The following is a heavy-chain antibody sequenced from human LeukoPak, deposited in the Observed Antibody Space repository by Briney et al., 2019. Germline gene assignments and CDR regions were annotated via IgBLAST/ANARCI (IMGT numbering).Heavy chain of an antibody. Sequence: GGSLRLSCAASGFTFSSYWISWVRQAPGKGLEWVANIKQDGSEKYYVDSVKGRFTISRDNAKNSLYLQMNSLRAEDTAVYYCARDASGYYYDSSGYFDYWGQGTLVTVSS. CDR2: IKQDGSEK. CDR3: ARDASGYYYDSSGYFDY. V-gene: IGHV3-7*01. J-gene: IGHJ4*02. D-gene: IGHD3-22*01. CDR1: GFTFSSYW.